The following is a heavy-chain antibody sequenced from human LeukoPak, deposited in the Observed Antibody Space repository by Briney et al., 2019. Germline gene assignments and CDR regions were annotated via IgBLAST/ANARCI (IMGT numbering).Heavy chain of an antibody. CDR2: ISSNGGST. CDR3: ARRTGDLYYFDY. Sequence: RGSLRLSCAASGFTFSTYAMHWVRQAPGKGLEYVSAISSNGGSTSYANSVKGRFTISRDNSKNTLYLQMGSLRAEDMAVYYCARRTGDLYYFDYWGQGTLVTVSS. J-gene: IGHJ4*02. D-gene: IGHD7-27*01. CDR1: GFTFSTYA. V-gene: IGHV3-64*01.